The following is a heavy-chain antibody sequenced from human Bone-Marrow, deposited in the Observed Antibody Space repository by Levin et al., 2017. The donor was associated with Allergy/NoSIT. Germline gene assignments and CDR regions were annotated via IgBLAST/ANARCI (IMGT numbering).Heavy chain of an antibody. D-gene: IGHD6-13*01. V-gene: IGHV2-5*02. J-gene: IGHJ4*02. CDR1: SLTTSGVG. CDR2: VYWDDTE. Sequence: SLTTSGVGVGWIRQPPGKALEWLALVYWDDTERYSPSLRSRLTITKDTSKNQLVLTLTNMDPVDTATYYCAHSSWQRGFDYWGQGALVTVSS. CDR3: AHSSWQRGFDY.